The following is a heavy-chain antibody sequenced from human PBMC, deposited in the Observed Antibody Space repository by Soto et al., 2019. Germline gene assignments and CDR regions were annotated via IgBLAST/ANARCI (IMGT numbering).Heavy chain of an antibody. CDR2: IYYTGTT. J-gene: IGHJ4*02. CDR1: GVSISSSY. Sequence: SETLSLTCTVSGVSISSSYWSWIRQSPGTGLEWIGYIYYTGTTNYNPSLKRRVTIPLDTAKNQFSLNVNSLTTADTAVYFCARGGNRYSNTASGVGGFDFWGEGTLGTVS. D-gene: IGHD5-12*01. CDR3: ARGGNRYSNTASGVGGFDF. V-gene: IGHV4-59*01.